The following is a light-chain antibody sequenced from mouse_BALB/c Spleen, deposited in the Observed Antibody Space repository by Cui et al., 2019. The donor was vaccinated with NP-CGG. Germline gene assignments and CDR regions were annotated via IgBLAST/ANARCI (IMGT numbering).Light chain of an antibody. Sequence: QASGTQDSAFTTSPGETITLTCRSSTGAITTSNYANWVQEKPDHLFTGLIGGTNNRVPGVPARFSGSLIGDKAALTITGAQTEDEAIYFCALWYSNHWVFGGGTKLTVL. J-gene: IGLJ1*01. V-gene: IGLV1*01. CDR1: TGAITTSNY. CDR3: ALWYSNHWV. CDR2: GTN.